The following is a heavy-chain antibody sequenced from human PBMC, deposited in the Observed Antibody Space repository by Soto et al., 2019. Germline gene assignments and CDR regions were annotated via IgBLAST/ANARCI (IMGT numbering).Heavy chain of an antibody. J-gene: IGHJ5*02. D-gene: IGHD6-13*01. Sequence: GSSVKVSCKASGYTFTSYYMHWVRQAPGQGLEWMGIINPSGGSTSYAQKFQGRVTMTRDTSTSTVYMELSSLRSEDTAVYYCARATVAAAGTNWFDPWGQGTLVTVSS. CDR3: ARATVAAAGTNWFDP. CDR1: GYTFTSYY. V-gene: IGHV1-46*01. CDR2: INPSGGST.